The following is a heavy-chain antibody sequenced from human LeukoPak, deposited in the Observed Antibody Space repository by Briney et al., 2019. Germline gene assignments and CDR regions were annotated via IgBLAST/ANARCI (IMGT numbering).Heavy chain of an antibody. Sequence: SETLSLTCAVSGGSFSGYYWSWIRQPPGKGLEWIGEINHSGSTNYNPSPKSRVTISVDTSKNQFSLKLSSVTAADTAVYYCARGHGRRYWYFDLWGRGTLVTVSS. CDR3: ARGHGRRYWYFDL. J-gene: IGHJ2*01. D-gene: IGHD4-17*01. CDR1: GGSFSGYY. CDR2: INHSGST. V-gene: IGHV4-34*01.